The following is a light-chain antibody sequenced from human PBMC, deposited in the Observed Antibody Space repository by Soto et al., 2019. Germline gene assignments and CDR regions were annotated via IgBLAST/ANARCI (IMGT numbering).Light chain of an antibody. Sequence: QSVLTQPASVSGSPGQSITISCTGTSSDVGGNKYVSWYQQYPGKVPKLLINKVTNRPSGVSYRLSGSKSGNTASLTISALLAEDKADYFCASSTSDSLYVFGTGTKVTVL. J-gene: IGLJ1*01. CDR3: ASSTSDSLYV. CDR1: SSDVGGNKY. V-gene: IGLV2-14*01. CDR2: KVT.